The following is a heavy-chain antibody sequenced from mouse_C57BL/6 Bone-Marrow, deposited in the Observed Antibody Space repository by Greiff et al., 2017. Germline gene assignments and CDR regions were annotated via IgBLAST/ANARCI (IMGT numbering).Heavy chain of an antibody. CDR2: IDPENGDT. CDR1: GFNIKADY. CDR3: TTPFYYGSSFYWYFDV. D-gene: IGHD1-1*01. V-gene: IGHV14-4*01. J-gene: IGHJ1*03. Sequence: VQLQQSGAELVRPGASVTLSCTASGFNIKADYMHWVKQRPEQGLEWIGWIDPENGDTEYASKFPGKATITAATSTNTAYLQLSILTSEDPAFYYCTTPFYYGSSFYWYFDVWGTGTTVTVSS.